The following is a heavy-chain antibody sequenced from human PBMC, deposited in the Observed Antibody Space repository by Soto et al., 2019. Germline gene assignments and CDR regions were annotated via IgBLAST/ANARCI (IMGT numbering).Heavy chain of an antibody. CDR1: GFTFSSYG. J-gene: IGHJ3*02. D-gene: IGHD5-12*01. CDR3: ARQIGLSGDERGSDAFDI. V-gene: IGHV3-33*01. CDR2: IWYDGSNK. Sequence: QVQLVESGGGVVQPGRSLRLSCAASGFTFSSYGMHWVRQAPGKGLEWVAVIWYDGSNKYYADSVKGRFTISRDNSKNTLYLQMNSLRAEDTAVYYCARQIGLSGDERGSDAFDIWGQGTMVTVSS.